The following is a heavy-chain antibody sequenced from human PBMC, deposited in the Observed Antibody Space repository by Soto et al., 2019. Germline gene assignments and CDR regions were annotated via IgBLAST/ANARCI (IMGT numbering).Heavy chain of an antibody. D-gene: IGHD3-22*01. Sequence: LGESLKISCXGSGYSFAGYWITWVRQKPGKGLEWMGRIDPSDSQTYYSPSFRGHVTISVTKSITTVFLQWSSLRASDTAMYYCARQIYDSDTGPNFQYYFDSWGQGTPVTVSS. CDR3: ARQIYDSDTGPNFQYYFDS. CDR2: IDPSDSQT. J-gene: IGHJ4*02. CDR1: GYSFAGYW. V-gene: IGHV5-10-1*01.